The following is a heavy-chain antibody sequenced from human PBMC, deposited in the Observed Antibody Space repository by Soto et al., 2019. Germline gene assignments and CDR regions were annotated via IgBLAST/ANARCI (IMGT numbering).Heavy chain of an antibody. CDR3: ARPSYSSSWYHTDYYYYGMDV. Sequence: GESLKISCKGSGYSFTSYWIGWVRQMPGKGLEWMGIIYPGDSDTRYSPSFQGQVTISADKSISTAYLQWSSLKASDTAMYYCARPSYSSSWYHTDYYYYGMDVWGQGTTVTVSS. CDR1: GYSFTSYW. CDR2: IYPGDSDT. V-gene: IGHV5-51*01. D-gene: IGHD6-13*01. J-gene: IGHJ6*02.